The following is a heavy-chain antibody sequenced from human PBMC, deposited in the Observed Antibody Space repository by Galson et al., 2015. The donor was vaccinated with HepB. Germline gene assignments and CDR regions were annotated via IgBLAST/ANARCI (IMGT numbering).Heavy chain of an antibody. J-gene: IGHJ5*02. CDR2: ISAYNGNT. CDR3: AILNKAVAGTDRRFDP. D-gene: IGHD6-19*01. Sequence: SVKVSCKASGYTFTSYSISWVRQAPGQGLEWMGWISAYNGNTNYAQKLQGRVTMTTDTSTSTAYMELRSLRSDDTAVYYCAILNKAVAGTDRRFDPWGQGTLVTVSS. CDR1: GYTFTSYS. V-gene: IGHV1-18*04.